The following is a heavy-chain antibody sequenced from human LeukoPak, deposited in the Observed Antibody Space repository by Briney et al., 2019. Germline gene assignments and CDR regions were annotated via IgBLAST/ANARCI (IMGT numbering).Heavy chain of an antibody. J-gene: IGHJ4*02. CDR2: INPNSGGT. V-gene: IGHV1-2*06. D-gene: IGHD3-22*01. Sequence: ASVKVSCKASGYTLTDYYMHWVREAPGQGLEWMGRINPNSGGTNYAQKFQGRVTMTRDTSISTVYMELSRLRSDDTAVYYCARVGYYESSGYYEYWGQGTLVTVSS. CDR1: GYTLTDYY. CDR3: ARVGYYESSGYYEY.